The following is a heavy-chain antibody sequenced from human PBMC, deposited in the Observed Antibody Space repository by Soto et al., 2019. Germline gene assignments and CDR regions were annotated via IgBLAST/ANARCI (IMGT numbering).Heavy chain of an antibody. CDR3: AKASSISWGVFDF. CDR2: ISANSGTT. J-gene: IGHJ4*02. D-gene: IGHD6-13*01. CDR1: GFTFSSNA. V-gene: IGHV3-23*01. Sequence: EVHLLESGGDLVQPGGSLRLSCAASGFTFSSNAMTWVRQAPGQGLEWVSFISANSGTTYFADSVKGRFTISRDNSKNTLYLQMNSLRAEDTAVYYCAKASSISWGVFDFWGQGTLITVSS.